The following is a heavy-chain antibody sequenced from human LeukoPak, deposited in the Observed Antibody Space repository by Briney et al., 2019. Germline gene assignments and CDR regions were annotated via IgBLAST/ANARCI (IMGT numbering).Heavy chain of an antibody. CDR3: AREQDGNGNHY. CDR2: INPNSGGT. Sequence: ASVKVSCKASGYTFNGYYIHWVRQAPGQGLERMGWINPNSGGTKNAQKLQGRVTMTRDTSISTAYMQLSRLSSDDTAVYYCAREQDGNGNHYWGQGTLVTVAS. J-gene: IGHJ4*02. D-gene: IGHD1-14*01. V-gene: IGHV1-2*02. CDR1: GYTFNGYY.